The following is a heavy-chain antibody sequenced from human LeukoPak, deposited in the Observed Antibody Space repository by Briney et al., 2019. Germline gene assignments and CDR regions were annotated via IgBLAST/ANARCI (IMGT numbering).Heavy chain of an antibody. CDR2: FDPEDGET. CDR1: GYTLTELS. CDR3: ATARRLWFGELFPRFYY. D-gene: IGHD3-10*01. V-gene: IGHV1-24*01. J-gene: IGHJ4*02. Sequence: ASVKVSCKVSGYTLTELSMHWVRQAPGKGLEWMGGFDPEDGETIYAQKFQGRVTMTEDTSTDTAYMGLSSLRSEDTAVYYCATARRLWFGELFPRFYYWGQGTLVTVSS.